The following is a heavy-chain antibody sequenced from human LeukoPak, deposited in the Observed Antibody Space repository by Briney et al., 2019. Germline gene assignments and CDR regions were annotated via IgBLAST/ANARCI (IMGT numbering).Heavy chain of an antibody. CDR1: GYTFADYY. V-gene: IGHV1-2*02. Sequence: ASVKVSCKASGYTFADYYMNWVRQAPGHGLEWMGWINPDNGGTNYAQKFQGRVIMTRDTSITTVYMELSGLRSDDTAIYYCARGDYYGSPKAVAAWGQGTLVTVSS. CDR2: INPDNGGT. D-gene: IGHD3-10*01. CDR3: ARGDYYGSPKAVAA. J-gene: IGHJ5*02.